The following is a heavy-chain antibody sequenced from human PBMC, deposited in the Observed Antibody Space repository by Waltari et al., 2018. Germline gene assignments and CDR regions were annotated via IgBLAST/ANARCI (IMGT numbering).Heavy chain of an antibody. Sequence: QVQLVQSGAEVKKPGASVKVSCKASGYTFIGYYLHGVRQAPGQGLEWMGWINPNGGGTYYASNFQGRVTMTRVTSISTAYMDLNRLTFDDTAVYYCARDWGSGYSVGDFWGQGTLVTISS. CDR2: INPNGGGT. D-gene: IGHD5-12*01. V-gene: IGHV1-2*02. J-gene: IGHJ4*02. CDR3: ARDWGSGYSVGDF. CDR1: GYTFIGYY.